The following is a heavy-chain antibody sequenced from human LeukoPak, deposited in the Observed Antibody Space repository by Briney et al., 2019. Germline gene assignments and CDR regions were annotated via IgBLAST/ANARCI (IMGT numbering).Heavy chain of an antibody. D-gene: IGHD3-22*01. CDR3: TTVLLSFDSSGYYPFRVDY. CDR1: GFTFSNAW. J-gene: IGHJ4*02. V-gene: IGHV3-15*01. Sequence: GGSLRLSCAASGFTFSNAWMSWVRQAPGKGLEWVGRIKSKTDGGTTDYAARVKGRVTISRDDSNTTLYLQMNSLKTEDTAVYYCTTVLLSFDSSGYYPFRVDYWGQGTLVTVSS. CDR2: IKSKTDGGTT.